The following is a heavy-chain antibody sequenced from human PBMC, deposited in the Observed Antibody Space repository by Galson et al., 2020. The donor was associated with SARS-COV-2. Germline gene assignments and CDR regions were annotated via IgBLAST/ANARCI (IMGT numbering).Heavy chain of an antibody. D-gene: IGHD3-22*01. Sequence: QLGESLKISCAATGLTISSYGMHWVRQAPGKGLEWVAVISYDGSNKYYADSVKGRFTISRDNSKNTLYLQMNSLRAEDTAVYYCAKDVSSGYGVDWFDPWGQGTLVTVSS. CDR2: ISYDGSNK. J-gene: IGHJ5*02. CDR3: AKDVSSGYGVDWFDP. CDR1: GLTISSYG. V-gene: IGHV3-30*18.